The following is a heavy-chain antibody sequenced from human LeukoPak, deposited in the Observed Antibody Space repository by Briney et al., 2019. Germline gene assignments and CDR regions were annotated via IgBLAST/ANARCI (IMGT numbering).Heavy chain of an antibody. J-gene: IGHJ4*02. D-gene: IGHD3-22*01. CDR2: ISGSGGST. CDR1: GFTFSTYA. Sequence: PGGSLRLSCAASGFTFSTYAMSWVRQAPGKGLEWVSAISGSGGSTYYADSVKGRFTISRDNYKNTLYLQMNSLRAEDTAVYYCAKPLHPYYYDSSGPSYYFDYWGQGTLVTVSS. CDR3: AKPLHPYYYDSSGPSYYFDY. V-gene: IGHV3-23*01.